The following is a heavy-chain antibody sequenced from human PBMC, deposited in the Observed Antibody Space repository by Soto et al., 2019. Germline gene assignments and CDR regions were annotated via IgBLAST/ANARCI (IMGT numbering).Heavy chain of an antibody. D-gene: IGHD3-16*02. CDR3: ARAGSYRFDY. J-gene: IGHJ4*02. Sequence: GGSLRLSCTPSGFSFSTYWMHWVRQAPGEGLAWVSRINMDGTTINYADSVKGRFTISRDNAKSTLYLQMNSLRDDDTAVYYCARAGSYRFDYWGLGTLDTVSS. V-gene: IGHV3-74*01. CDR1: GFSFSTYW. CDR2: INMDGTTI.